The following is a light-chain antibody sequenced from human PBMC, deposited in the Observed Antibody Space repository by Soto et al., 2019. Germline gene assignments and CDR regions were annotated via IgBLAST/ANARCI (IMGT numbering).Light chain of an antibody. CDR1: QSISIY. CDR2: SAS. Sequence: DIQLTQSPSSLPASVGDTVNITCRTSQSISIYLNWYQQKPGKAPKLLIYSASILQVGGPGRFSGSGSGTDFTLTLISLQHEHFATYYCQQSFSTLWTFGQGTKVDIK. CDR3: QQSFSTLWT. J-gene: IGKJ1*01. V-gene: IGKV1-39*01.